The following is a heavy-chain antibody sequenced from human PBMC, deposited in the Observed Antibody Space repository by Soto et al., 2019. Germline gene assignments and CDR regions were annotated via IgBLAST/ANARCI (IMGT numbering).Heavy chain of an antibody. CDR2: VKSKTDGGTT. V-gene: IGHV3-15*01. CDR1: GFTFTNAL. Sequence: EVQLVESGGGLVKPGGSLRLSCVASGFTFTNALMTWVRQAPGKGLEWVGRVKSKTDGGTTDYGAPVKGRFTSARDDLERPLYLQMSSLKNEDTAVYYCTTGFPGRDYWGQGPLVTVSS. CDR3: TTGFPGRDY. J-gene: IGHJ4*02. D-gene: IGHD3-10*01.